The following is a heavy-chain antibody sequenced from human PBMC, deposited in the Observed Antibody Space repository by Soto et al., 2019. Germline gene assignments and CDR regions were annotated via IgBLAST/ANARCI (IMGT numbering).Heavy chain of an antibody. V-gene: IGHV3-13*01. CDR2: IGSGGDT. Sequence: EVQLVESGGGLVQPGGSLRLSCAASGFTLSSYDIHWVRQATGEGLAWVSGIGSGGDTHYVDYVKGRFIISREDGKNSLYIQMNNLRVGDTAVYYCTRKTPPTGMEVWGQGATVTVSS. J-gene: IGHJ6*02. D-gene: IGHD3-9*01. CDR3: TRKTPPTGMEV. CDR1: GFTLSSYD.